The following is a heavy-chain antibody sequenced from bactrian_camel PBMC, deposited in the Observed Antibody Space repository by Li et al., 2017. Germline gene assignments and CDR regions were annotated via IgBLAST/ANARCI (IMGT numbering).Heavy chain of an antibody. J-gene: IGHJ4*01. Sequence: HVQLVESGGGSAQTGGSLRLSCAASGYSVSTGYMAWFRQGPGKEREGVAANDTAGAPTYTYAVQGRFTISKDNIKNTLYLQMNNLKPEDTAMYYCAADTVNLQLARHYRYWGQGTQVTVS. D-gene: IGHD7*01. V-gene: IGHV3S53*01. CDR1: GYSVSTGY. CDR3: AADTVNLQLARHYRY. CDR2: NDTAGAP.